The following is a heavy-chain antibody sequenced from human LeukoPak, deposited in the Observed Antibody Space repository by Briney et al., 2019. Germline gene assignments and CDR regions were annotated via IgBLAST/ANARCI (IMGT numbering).Heavy chain of an antibody. V-gene: IGHV1-18*01. J-gene: IGHJ4*02. CDR2: ISAYNGNT. CDR3: ARMDDYYDSSGYYPLFDY. CDR1: GYTFTSYG. D-gene: IGHD3-22*01. Sequence: ASVKVSCKASGYTFTSYGISWVRQAPGQGLEWMGWISAYNGNTNYAQKFQGRVTMTRDTSISTAYMELSRLRSDDTAVYYCARMDDYYDSSGYYPLFDYWGQGTLVTVSS.